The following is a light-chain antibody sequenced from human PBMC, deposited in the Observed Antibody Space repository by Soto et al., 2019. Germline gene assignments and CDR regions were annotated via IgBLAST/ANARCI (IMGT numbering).Light chain of an antibody. CDR1: QSVSSN. V-gene: IGKV3-20*01. CDR2: GTS. Sequence: EIVLTQSPGTLSLSPGERATLSCRARQSVSSNLAWYQQKPGQAPRLLMYGTSTRATGTPDRFSGSGSGTDFTLTISRLEPEDFAVYYCQQYGSSPRTFGQGTKVDIK. CDR3: QQYGSSPRT. J-gene: IGKJ1*01.